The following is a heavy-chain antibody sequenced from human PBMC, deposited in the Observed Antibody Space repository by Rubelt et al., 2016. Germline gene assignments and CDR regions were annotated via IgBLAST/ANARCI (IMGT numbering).Heavy chain of an antibody. CDR1: GGSISSYY. J-gene: IGHJ4*02. V-gene: IGHV4-59*12. CDR2: IYYSGST. CDR3: ARACRDYRFYFDY. D-gene: IGHD4-17*01. Sequence: RGKPSETLSLTCTVSGGSISSYYWSWIRQPPGKGLEWIGYIYYSGSTNYNPSLKSRVTISVDTSRNQFSLKLSSVTAADTAVYYCARACRDYRFYFDYWGQGTLVTVSS.